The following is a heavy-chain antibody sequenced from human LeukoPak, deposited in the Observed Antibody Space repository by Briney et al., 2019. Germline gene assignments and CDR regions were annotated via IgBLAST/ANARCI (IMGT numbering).Heavy chain of an antibody. CDR1: GGSFSGYY. J-gene: IGHJ3*02. V-gene: IGHV4-34*01. CDR3: ARGEDFDI. Sequence: TSETLSLTCAVYGGSFSGYYWGWIRQPPGKGLEWIGEINHSGSTNYNSSLKSRVTISIDTSKNQFSLKLSSVTAADTAVYYCARGEDFDIWGQGTMVTVSS. CDR2: INHSGST.